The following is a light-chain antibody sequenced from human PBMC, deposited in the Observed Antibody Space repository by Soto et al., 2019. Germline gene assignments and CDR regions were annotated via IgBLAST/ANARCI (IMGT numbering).Light chain of an antibody. V-gene: IGKV2-28*01. Sequence: DIVMTQSPLSLPFTPGEPASITCRSRQSLLHSNGYNYLVWYLRKPGHSQQLRIYLGSNRASGVPERLSGSGSVTDFKLKISSVQAEYVVDSYGMQAQQSPWEFGQGTQVESK. CDR1: QSLLHSNGYNY. CDR3: MQAQQSPWE. J-gene: IGKJ1*01. CDR2: LGS.